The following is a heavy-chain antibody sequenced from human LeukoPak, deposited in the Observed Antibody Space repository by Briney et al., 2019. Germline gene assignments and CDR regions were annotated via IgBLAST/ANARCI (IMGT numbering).Heavy chain of an antibody. D-gene: IGHD3-3*01. CDR3: ARQTGYYDFSNPSHLIRGSPGAYDI. CDR2: IYTSGST. Sequence: SETLSLTCTVSGGSISSYYWSWIRQPAGKGLEWIGRIYTSGSTNYNPSLKSRVTMSVDTSKNQFSLRLSSVTAADTAVYYCARQTGYYDFSNPSHLIRGSPGAYDIWGQGTMVTVSS. CDR1: GGSISSYY. V-gene: IGHV4-4*07. J-gene: IGHJ3*02.